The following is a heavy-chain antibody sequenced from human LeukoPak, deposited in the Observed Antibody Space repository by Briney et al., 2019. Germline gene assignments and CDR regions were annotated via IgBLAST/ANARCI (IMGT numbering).Heavy chain of an antibody. J-gene: IGHJ4*02. V-gene: IGHV3-7*01. Sequence: PGGSLRLSCAASGFTFSSYWMSWVRQAPGKGLEWVANIKQDGSEKYYVDSVKGRFTISRDNAKNSLYLQMNSLRAEDTAVYYCARAYYDISTGYLDYWGQGTLVTVSP. CDR1: GFTFSSYW. CDR2: IKQDGSEK. CDR3: ARAYYDISTGYLDY. D-gene: IGHD3-9*01.